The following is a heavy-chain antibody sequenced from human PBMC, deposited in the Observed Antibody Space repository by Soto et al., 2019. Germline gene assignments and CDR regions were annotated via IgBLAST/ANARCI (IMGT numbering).Heavy chain of an antibody. Sequence: PGGSLRLSCAASGFTFSSYATGWVRQGPGKGLEWVAVVSIGGSTHYADSVRGRLTISRDNSKNTLSLQMNSLTAEGTAVYFCAKRRGAGGHFDYWGQGALVTVSS. CDR2: VSIGGST. D-gene: IGHD2-15*01. V-gene: IGHV3-23*01. CDR3: AKRRGAGGHFDY. CDR1: GFTFSSYA. J-gene: IGHJ4*02.